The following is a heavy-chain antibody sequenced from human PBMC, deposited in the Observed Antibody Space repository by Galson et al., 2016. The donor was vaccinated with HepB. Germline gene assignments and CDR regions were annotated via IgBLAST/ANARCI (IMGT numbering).Heavy chain of an antibody. D-gene: IGHD2-15*01. V-gene: IGHV3-64D*06. CDR2: INSNGGNT. CDR3: VTDPYCSGGSCRDD. CDR1: GFTFRTYG. Sequence: SLRLSCAASGFTFRTYGMHWVRQAPGKGLEYVSNINSNGGNTYYADSVKGRFIISRDNSKNTLYLQMSSLRADDTAVYYCVTDPYCSGGSCRDDWGQGTLVIVSS. J-gene: IGHJ4*02.